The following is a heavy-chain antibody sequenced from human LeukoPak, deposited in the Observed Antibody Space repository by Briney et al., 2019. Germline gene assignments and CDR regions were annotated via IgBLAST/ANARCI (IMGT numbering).Heavy chain of an antibody. V-gene: IGHV4-59*11. J-gene: IGHJ6*02. D-gene: IGHD3-3*01. CDR1: GGSISGHY. CDR2: ICYSGST. Sequence: SETLSLTCTVSGGSISGHYWSWIRQPPGKGLECIGHICYSGSTNYNPSLKSRVTISVDTSKNQFSLKLSSVTAADTAVYYCARGYDFWSGYGAKGYGMDVWGQGTTVTVSS. CDR3: ARGYDFWSGYGAKGYGMDV.